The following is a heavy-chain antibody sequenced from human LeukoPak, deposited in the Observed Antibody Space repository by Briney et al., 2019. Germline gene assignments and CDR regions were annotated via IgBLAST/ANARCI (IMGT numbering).Heavy chain of an antibody. CDR3: AKDVDNGDYVVY. J-gene: IGHJ4*02. D-gene: IGHD4-17*01. V-gene: IGHV3-23*01. Sequence: GGSLRLSCAASGLTFSSYAMSWVRQAPGKGLEWVSSISGSGGSTYYADSVKGRFTISRDNSKNTLYLQMNSLRAEDTAVYYCAKDVDNGDYVVYWGQGTLVTVSS. CDR2: ISGSGGST. CDR1: GLTFSSYA.